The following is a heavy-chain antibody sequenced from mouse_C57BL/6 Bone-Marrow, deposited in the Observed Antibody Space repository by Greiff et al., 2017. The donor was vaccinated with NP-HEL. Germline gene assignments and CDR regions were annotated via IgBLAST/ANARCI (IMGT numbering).Heavy chain of an antibody. CDR2: ISSGSSTI. J-gene: IGHJ4*01. Sequence: VKLVESGGGLVKPGGSLPLSCSASGFPFRDSVLPFFRPSPSTGLEWVAYISSGSSTIYYADTVKGRFTISRDNAKNTLFLQMTSLRSEDTAMYYCARPDYWGQGTSVTVSS. CDR3: ARPDY. V-gene: IGHV5-17*01. CDR1: GFPFRDSV.